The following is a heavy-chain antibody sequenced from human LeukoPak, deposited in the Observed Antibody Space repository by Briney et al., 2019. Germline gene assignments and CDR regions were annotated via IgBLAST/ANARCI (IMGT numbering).Heavy chain of an antibody. Sequence: ASVKVSCKASGYTFTSYGISWVRQAPGQGLEWMGWISAYNGNTNYAQKLQGRGTMTTDTSTSTAYMELRSLRSDDTAVYYCARDPKADWEWTEEDWFDPWGQGTLVTVSS. D-gene: IGHD3-3*01. J-gene: IGHJ5*02. CDR3: ARDPKADWEWTEEDWFDP. CDR2: ISAYNGNT. CDR1: GYTFTSYG. V-gene: IGHV1-18*01.